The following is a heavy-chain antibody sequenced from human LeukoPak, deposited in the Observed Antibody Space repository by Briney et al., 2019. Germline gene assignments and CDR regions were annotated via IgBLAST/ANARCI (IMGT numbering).Heavy chain of an antibody. V-gene: IGHV3-7*01. CDR1: GFAFNKYW. CDR3: ARQRTYYDFWSGYPRGDYSSGYYFDY. J-gene: IGHJ4*02. D-gene: IGHD3-3*01. Sequence: PGGSLRLSCAASGFAFNKYWMSWVRQAPGKGLKGVANINEDGSEKYYVDSVKGRFTISRDNAKNSLYLQMNSLRAEDTAVYYCARQRTYYDFWSGYPRGDYSSGYYFDYWGQGTLVTVSS. CDR2: INEDGSEK.